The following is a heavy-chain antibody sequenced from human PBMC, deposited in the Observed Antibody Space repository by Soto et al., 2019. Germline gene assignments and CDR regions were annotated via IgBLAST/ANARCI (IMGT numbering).Heavy chain of an antibody. J-gene: IGHJ4*02. CDR2: IYYSGST. Sequence: SETLCLSWTVAGGSSISYCGSWIRQPPGKGLEWIGYIYYSGSTNYNPSLKSRVTISVDTSKNQFSLKLSSVTAADTAVYYCARLEGYDFWSGHYYFDYWGQGTLVTVSS. D-gene: IGHD3-3*01. V-gene: IGHV4-59*08. CDR3: ARLEGYDFWSGHYYFDY. CDR1: GGSSISYC.